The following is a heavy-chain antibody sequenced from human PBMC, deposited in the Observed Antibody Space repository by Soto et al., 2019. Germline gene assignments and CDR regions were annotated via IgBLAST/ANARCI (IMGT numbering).Heavy chain of an antibody. CDR1: GGSISSGGYY. D-gene: IGHD3-22*01. Sequence: QVQLQESGPGLVKPSQTLSLTCTVSGGSISSGGYYWSWIRQHPGKGLEWLGYIYYSGSTYYNPSLKSRVTISVDTSKNQFSLKLRYVTASDTGVYYCAREKEQHDSSGYYDYWGQGTLVTVSS. J-gene: IGHJ4*02. CDR3: AREKEQHDSSGYYDY. V-gene: IGHV4-31*03. CDR2: IYYSGST.